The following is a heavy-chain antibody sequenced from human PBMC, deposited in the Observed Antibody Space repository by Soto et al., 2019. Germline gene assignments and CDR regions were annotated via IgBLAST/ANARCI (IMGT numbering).Heavy chain of an antibody. CDR1: GGTFSSYT. J-gene: IGHJ5*02. D-gene: IGHD1-1*01. Sequence: SVKVSCNASGGTFSSYTISWVRQAPGQGLEWMGRIIPILGIANYAQKFQGRVTITADKSTSTAYMELSSLRSEDTAVYYCARDSAGTTIWFDPWGQGTLVTVSS. CDR2: IIPILGIA. V-gene: IGHV1-69*04. CDR3: ARDSAGTTIWFDP.